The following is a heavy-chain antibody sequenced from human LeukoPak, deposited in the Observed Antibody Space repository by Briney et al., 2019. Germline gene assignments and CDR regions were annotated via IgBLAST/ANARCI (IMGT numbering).Heavy chain of an antibody. Sequence: GGSLILSCAASGFPFSSYDMNWVRQAPGKGLEWVSSISTSSSYIYYADSGKGRFTISRDNARKSVYLQMNSLRVEDTAVYYCVRGRERVAATNNWFDPWGQGTLVTVSS. V-gene: IGHV3-21*01. CDR3: VRGRERVAATNNWFDP. J-gene: IGHJ5*02. CDR1: GFPFSSYD. CDR2: ISTSSSYI. D-gene: IGHD2-15*01.